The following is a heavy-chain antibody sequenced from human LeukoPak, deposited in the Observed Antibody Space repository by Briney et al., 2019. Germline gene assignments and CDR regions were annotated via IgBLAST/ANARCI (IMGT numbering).Heavy chain of an antibody. CDR3: AKTDNDFWSGHY. V-gene: IGHV3-23*01. D-gene: IGHD3-3*01. J-gene: IGHJ4*02. Sequence: QPGRSLRLSCAASGFTFSSYGMHWVRQAPGKGLEWVSSISNSGGRTFYTDSVKGRFTISRDNSKNTLYLYLNSLRADDAAIYYCAKTDNDFWSGHYWGQGTLVTVSS. CDR1: GFTFSSYG. CDR2: ISNSGGRT.